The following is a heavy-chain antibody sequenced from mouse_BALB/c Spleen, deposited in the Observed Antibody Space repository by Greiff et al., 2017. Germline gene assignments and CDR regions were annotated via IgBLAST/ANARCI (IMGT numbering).Heavy chain of an antibody. CDR3: TRRATDY. V-gene: IGHV5-6-4*01. Sequence: EVQVVESGGGLVKPGGSLKLSCAASGFTFSSYTMSWVRQTPEKRLEWVATISSGGSYTYYPDSVKGRFTISRDNAKNTLYLQMSSLKSEDTAMYYCTRRATDYWGQGTTLTVSS. J-gene: IGHJ2*01. CDR1: GFTFSSYT. CDR2: ISSGGSYT. D-gene: IGHD3-1*01.